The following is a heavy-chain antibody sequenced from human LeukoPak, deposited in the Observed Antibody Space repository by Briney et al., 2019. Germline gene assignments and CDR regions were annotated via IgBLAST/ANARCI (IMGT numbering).Heavy chain of an antibody. CDR1: GFSFEAYG. Sequence: GGSLRLSCAASGFSFEAYGMYWVRQAPGKGLEWVSGITWNSDDMAYADSVKGRFTISRDNAKNCLYLQMNSLTVEDTALYDCTRVTSWRTGFDYWGQGTLVTVSS. J-gene: IGHJ4*02. V-gene: IGHV3-9*01. CDR2: ITWNSDDM. CDR3: TRVTSWRTGFDY. D-gene: IGHD1-1*01.